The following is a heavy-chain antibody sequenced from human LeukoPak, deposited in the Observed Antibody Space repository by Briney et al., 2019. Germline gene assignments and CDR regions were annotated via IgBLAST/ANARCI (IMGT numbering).Heavy chain of an antibody. CDR2: IIPIFGTA. J-gene: IGHJ6*03. CDR1: GGTFSTYG. CDR3: ARGLPSFLGYYYYMDV. Sequence: PRASVTVSCKASGGTFSTYGISWVRQAPGQGLEWMGGIIPIFGTANYVQKFQGRVTITADESTSTAYMELSSLRSEDTAVYYCARGLPSFLGYYYYMDVWGKGTTVTISS. V-gene: IGHV1-69*13. D-gene: IGHD2/OR15-2a*01.